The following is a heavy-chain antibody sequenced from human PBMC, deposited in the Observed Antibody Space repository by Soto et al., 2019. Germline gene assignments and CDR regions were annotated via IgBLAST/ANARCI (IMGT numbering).Heavy chain of an antibody. Sequence: QVQLVESGGGVVQPGRSLRLSCAASGSTFSNNAMDWVRQAPGKGLEWVAVISYDGSNKYIAESVKGRFTISRDNSKNTLFLQMNSLRAEDTAVYYCARGTTTSAFSAMDVWSQGTTVTVSS. CDR3: ARGTTTSAFSAMDV. CDR1: GSTFSNNA. J-gene: IGHJ6*02. CDR2: ISYDGSNK. D-gene: IGHD1-1*01. V-gene: IGHV3-30-3*01.